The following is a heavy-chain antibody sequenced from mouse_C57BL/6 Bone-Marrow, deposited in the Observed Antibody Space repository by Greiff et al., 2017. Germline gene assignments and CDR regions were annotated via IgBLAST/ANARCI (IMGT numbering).Heavy chain of an antibody. J-gene: IGHJ3*01. D-gene: IGHD2-3*01. CDR1: GFPSSSYA. CDR3: ARGPSIYDGYP. CDR2: FSDGGSYT. V-gene: IGHV5-4*01. Sequence: EAQLVESGGGLVKLGGSLKLSCAALGFPSSSYAMSWVRQTPDKRLEWVATFSDGGSYTYYPDNVKGRFTIFRDNAKNNLYLQVNHLKSEDIAMYYCARGPSIYDGYPWGRGTLVTVSA.